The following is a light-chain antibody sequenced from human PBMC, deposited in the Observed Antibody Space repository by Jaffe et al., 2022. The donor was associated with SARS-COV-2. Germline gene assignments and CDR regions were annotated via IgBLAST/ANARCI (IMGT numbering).Light chain of an antibody. CDR3: QQYAFSPVT. CDR1: QSISSAY. Sequence: EIVLTQSPATLSLSPGERATLSCRASQSISSAYFAWYQQKPGQAPRLLIYDLSNRATGIPDRFSGGGSGTDFTLTISRLEPEDFAVYYCQQYAFSPVTFGQGTRLEIK. CDR2: DLS. V-gene: IGKV3-20*01. J-gene: IGKJ5*01.